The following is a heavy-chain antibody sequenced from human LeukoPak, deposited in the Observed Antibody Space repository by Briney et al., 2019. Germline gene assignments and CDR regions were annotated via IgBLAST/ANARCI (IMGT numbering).Heavy chain of an antibody. V-gene: IGHV3-48*03. J-gene: IGHJ4*02. CDR3: ARERDGYNDY. CDR2: ISSSGSTI. CDR1: GFTFSSYE. Sequence: GGSLRLSCAASGFTFSSYEMNWVRQAPGKGLEWVSYISSSGSTIYYADSVKGRFTISRGNAKNSLYLQMNSLRAEDTAVYYCARERDGYNDYWGQGTLVTVSS. D-gene: IGHD5-24*01.